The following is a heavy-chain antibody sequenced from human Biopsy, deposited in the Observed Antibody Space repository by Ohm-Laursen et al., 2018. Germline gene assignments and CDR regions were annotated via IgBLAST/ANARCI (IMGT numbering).Heavy chain of an antibody. CDR3: AKDQGYYYDRSVYYYFDY. V-gene: IGHV3-23*01. CDR2: ITSSGDTT. D-gene: IGHD3-22*01. J-gene: IGHJ4*02. CDR1: GFTFSSYA. Sequence: SLRLSRAATGFTFSSYAMSWVRQAPGKGLEWVSAITSSGDTTYYSDSVKGRFTISRDSSKNTLHLQMNSLRAEDTAVYYCAKDQGYYYDRSVYYYFDYWGQGTLVTVSS.